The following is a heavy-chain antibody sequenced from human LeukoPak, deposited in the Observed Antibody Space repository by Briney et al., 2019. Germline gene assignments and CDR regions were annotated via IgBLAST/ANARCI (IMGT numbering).Heavy chain of an antibody. CDR3: ARARKAATYFDY. D-gene: IGHD6-13*01. CDR1: GGSVSSGSYY. V-gene: IGHV4-61*01. Sequence: PSETLSLTCTVSGGSVSSGSYYWSWIRQPPGKGLEWIGYIYYSGSTYYNPSLKSRVTISVDTSKNQFSLKLSSVTAADTAVYYCARARKAATYFDYWGQGTLVTVSS. J-gene: IGHJ4*02. CDR2: IYYSGST.